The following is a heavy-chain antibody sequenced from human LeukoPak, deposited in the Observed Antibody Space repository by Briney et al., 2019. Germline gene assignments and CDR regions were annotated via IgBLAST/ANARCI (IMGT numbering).Heavy chain of an antibody. J-gene: IGHJ4*02. V-gene: IGHV4-61*08. CDR3: ARTERYGDYFDY. CDR1: GGSISSGGYS. Sequence: SETLSLTCAVSGGSISSGGYSWSWIRQPPGKGLEWIGYIYYSGSTNYNPSLKSRVTISVDTSKNQFSLKLSSVTAADTAVYYCARTERYGDYFDYWGQGTLVTVSS. D-gene: IGHD4-17*01. CDR2: IYYSGST.